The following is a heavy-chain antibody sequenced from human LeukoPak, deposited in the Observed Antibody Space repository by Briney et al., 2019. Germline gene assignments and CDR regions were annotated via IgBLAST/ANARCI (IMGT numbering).Heavy chain of an antibody. J-gene: IGHJ4*02. CDR3: ARREDYDFWSGYSGYFDY. Sequence: TSSETLSLTCTVSGGSISSYYWSWIRQPPGKGLEWIGYIYYSGSTNYNPSLKSRVTISVDTSKNQFSLKLSSVTAADTAVYYCARREDYDFWSGYSGYFDYWGQGTLVTVSS. V-gene: IGHV4-59*12. D-gene: IGHD3-3*01. CDR1: GGSISSYY. CDR2: IYYSGST.